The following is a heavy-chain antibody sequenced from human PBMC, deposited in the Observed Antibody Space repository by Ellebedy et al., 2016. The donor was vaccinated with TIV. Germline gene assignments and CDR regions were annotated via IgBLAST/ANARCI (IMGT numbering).Heavy chain of an antibody. CDR2: ISSSSSTI. CDR1: GFTFSSYS. D-gene: IGHD6-13*01. CDR3: ARDRGAAADPFFDY. V-gene: IGHV3-48*02. Sequence: GGSLRLSXAASGFTFSSYSMNWVRQAPGKGLEWVSYISSSSSTIYYADSVKGRFTISRDNAKNSLYLQMNSLRDEDTVVYYCARDRGAAADPFFDYWGQGTLVTVSS. J-gene: IGHJ4*02.